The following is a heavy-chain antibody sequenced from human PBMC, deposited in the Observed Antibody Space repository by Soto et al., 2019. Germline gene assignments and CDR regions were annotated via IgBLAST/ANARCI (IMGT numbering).Heavy chain of an antibody. D-gene: IGHD3-3*01. CDR3: ARDFYDFWSGYYDYHYYYMDV. Sequence: GGSLRLSCAASGFTFSTYSMNWVRQAPGKGLEWVSYISSSSSTIHYADSVKGRFTISRDNAKNSLYLQMNSLRAEDTAVYYCARDFYDFWSGYYDYHYYYMDVWGKGTTVTVSS. J-gene: IGHJ6*03. CDR2: ISSSSSTI. CDR1: GFTFSTYS. V-gene: IGHV3-48*01.